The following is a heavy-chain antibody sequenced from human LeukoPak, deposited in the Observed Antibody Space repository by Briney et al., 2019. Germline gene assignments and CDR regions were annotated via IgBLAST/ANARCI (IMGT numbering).Heavy chain of an antibody. J-gene: IGHJ4*02. CDR1: GFTFSSYA. V-gene: IGHV3-23*01. CDR2: ISGSGGST. CDR3: AKSLVAGSLFDY. Sequence: GGSLRLSCAASGFTFSSYAMSWVRQAPGKGLEWVSAISGSGGSTYYADSVKGRFTISGDNSKNTLYLQMNSLRAEDTAVYYCAKSLVAGSLFDYWGQGTLVTVSS. D-gene: IGHD6-19*01.